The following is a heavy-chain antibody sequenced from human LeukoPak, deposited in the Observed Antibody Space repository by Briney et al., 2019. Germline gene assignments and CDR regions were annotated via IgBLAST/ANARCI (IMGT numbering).Heavy chain of an antibody. Sequence: PSETLSLTCTVSGGSIDIFSDYWGWIRQPPGKGLEWIGSIYYSGSTYYNPSLKSRVTISVDTSKNQFSLKLSSVTAADTAVYYCARIGDGYNYWSVWNDYWGQGTLVTVSS. V-gene: IGHV4-39*01. D-gene: IGHD5-24*01. CDR2: IYYSGST. CDR3: ARIGDGYNYWSVWNDY. J-gene: IGHJ4*02. CDR1: GGSIDIFSDY.